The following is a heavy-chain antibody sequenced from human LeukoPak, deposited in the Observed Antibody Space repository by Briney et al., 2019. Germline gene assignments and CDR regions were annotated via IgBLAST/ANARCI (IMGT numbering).Heavy chain of an antibody. CDR3: ARDPRLYYYGSGSLTYYYGMDV. J-gene: IGHJ6*02. CDR2: ISYDGSNK. Sequence: GGSLRLSCAASGFTFSSYAMHWVRQAPGKGLEWVAVISYDGSNKYYADSVKGRFTISRDNSKNTLYLQMNSRRAEETAVYYCARDPRLYYYGSGSLTYYYGMDVWGQGTTVTVSS. CDR1: GFTFSSYA. V-gene: IGHV3-30*04. D-gene: IGHD3-10*01.